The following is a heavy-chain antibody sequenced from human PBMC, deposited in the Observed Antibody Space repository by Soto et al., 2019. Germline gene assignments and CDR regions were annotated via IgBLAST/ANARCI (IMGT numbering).Heavy chain of an antibody. CDR1: GYTFTSYG. D-gene: IGHD1-1*01. Sequence: ASVKVSCKASGYTFTSYGISWVRQAPGQGLEWMGWISAYNGNTNYAQKLQGRVTMTTDTSTSTAYMELRSLRSDDTAVYYCARERRNWNACWFDPWGQGTLVTVSS. CDR2: ISAYNGNT. J-gene: IGHJ5*02. V-gene: IGHV1-18*01. CDR3: ARERRNWNACWFDP.